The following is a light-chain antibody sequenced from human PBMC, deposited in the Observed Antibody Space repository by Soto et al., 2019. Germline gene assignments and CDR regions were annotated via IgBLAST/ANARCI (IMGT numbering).Light chain of an antibody. V-gene: IGKV1-5*03. CDR1: QSISSW. CDR3: QQYNSYSQT. CDR2: KAS. J-gene: IGKJ1*01. Sequence: IQMPQSPSSLSESAGDRVTITCRASQSISSWLAWYQQKPGKAPKLLIYKASSLESGVPSRFSGSGSGTEFTLTISSLQPDDFATYYCQQYNSYSQTFGQGTKVDI.